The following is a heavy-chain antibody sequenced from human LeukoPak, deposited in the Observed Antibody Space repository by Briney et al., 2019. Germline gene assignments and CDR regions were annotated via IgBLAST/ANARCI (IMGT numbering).Heavy chain of an antibody. J-gene: IGHJ4*02. Sequence: GGSLRLSCAASGFTFSSYWMHWVRQAPGKGLVWVSRINSDGSSTSYADSVKGRFTISRDNAKNTLYLQMNSLRAEDTTVYYCAKDQVQWELQSFDYWGQGTLVTVSS. D-gene: IGHD1-26*01. CDR3: AKDQVQWELQSFDY. CDR1: GFTFSSYW. V-gene: IGHV3-74*01. CDR2: INSDGSST.